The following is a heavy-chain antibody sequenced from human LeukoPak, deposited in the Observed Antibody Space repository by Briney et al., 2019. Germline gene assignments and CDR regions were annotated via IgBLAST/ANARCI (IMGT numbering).Heavy chain of an antibody. V-gene: IGHV1-2*02. CDR3: ARGVHSSSSDYYYYDMDV. Sequence: ASVKVSCKASAYTFSAYYMHWVRQAPGQGLEWMGWINPASGYTDSAQKFQGRVTMTRDTSISTAYMELSRLRSDDTAVYYCARGVHSSSSDYYYYDMDVWGKGTTVTVSS. CDR1: AYTFSAYY. CDR2: INPASGYT. D-gene: IGHD6-6*01. J-gene: IGHJ6*03.